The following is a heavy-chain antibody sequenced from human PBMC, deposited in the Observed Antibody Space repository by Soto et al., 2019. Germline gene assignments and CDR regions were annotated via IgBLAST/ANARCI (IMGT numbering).Heavy chain of an antibody. D-gene: IGHD3-9*01. CDR1: GGSISSSSYY. J-gene: IGHJ5*02. CDR3: ARHRNDILTGYFYWFDP. Sequence: PSETLSLSCTVSGGSISSSSYYWGWIRQPPGKGLEWIGSIYYSGSTYYNPSLKSRVTISVDTSKNQFSLKLSSVTAADTAVYYCARHRNDILTGYFYWFDPWGQGTLVTVSS. CDR2: IYYSGST. V-gene: IGHV4-39*01.